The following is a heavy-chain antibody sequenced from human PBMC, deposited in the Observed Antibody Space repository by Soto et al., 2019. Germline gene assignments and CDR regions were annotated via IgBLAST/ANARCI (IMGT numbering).Heavy chain of an antibody. V-gene: IGHV4-39*01. CDR1: GGSISSNSYY. CDR3: ARQSDDYGDYVEDY. J-gene: IGHJ4*02. CDR2: IYYSGST. Sequence: SETLSLTCTVSGGSISSNSYYWGWIRQPPGKGLEWIGSIYYSGSTYYNPSPKSRVTISVDTSKNQFSLKLSSVTAADTAVYYCARQSDDYGDYVEDYWGQGTLVTVSS. D-gene: IGHD4-17*01.